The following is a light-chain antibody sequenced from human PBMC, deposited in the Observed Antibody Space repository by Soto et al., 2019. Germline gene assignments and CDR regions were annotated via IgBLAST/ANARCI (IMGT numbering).Light chain of an antibody. Sequence: DIQLTQSPSSLSSSVGDRVTITCQASQGVNSFLNWYQQKPGQAPRLLIYGASNWATGVPARFSGSGSGTDFTFPSSSLQPEDIATYYCQQYDNLPLIFGQGTRLEIK. CDR2: GAS. V-gene: IGKV1-33*01. CDR1: QGVNSF. CDR3: QQYDNLPLI. J-gene: IGKJ5*01.